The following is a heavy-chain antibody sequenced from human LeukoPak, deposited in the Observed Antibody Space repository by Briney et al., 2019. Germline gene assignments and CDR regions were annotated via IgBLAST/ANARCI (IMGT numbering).Heavy chain of an antibody. D-gene: IGHD6-13*01. J-gene: IGHJ4*02. CDR3: AKAHTKYSSSCLNY. V-gene: IGHV3-30*02. CDR1: AFTFNNYD. CDR2: IRYDGSNK. Sequence: PGGSLRLSCAASAFTFNNYDMHWVRQAPGKGLEWVAFIRYDGSNKYYADFVEGRFTISRDNSKNTLYLLMNSLRAEDTAVYYCAKAHTKYSSSCLNYWGQGTLVTVSS.